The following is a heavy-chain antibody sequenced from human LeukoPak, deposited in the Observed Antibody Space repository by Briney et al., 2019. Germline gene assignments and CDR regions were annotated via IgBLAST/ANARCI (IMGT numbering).Heavy chain of an antibody. CDR1: GYTLTELS. Sequence: ASVKVSCKVSGYTLTELSMHWVRQAPGKGLEWMGGSDPEDGETIYAQNFQGRVTMTEDTSTDTAYMELSSLRSEDTAVYYCARDRGYYDSSGYYFDYWGQGTLVTVSS. J-gene: IGHJ4*02. D-gene: IGHD3-22*01. CDR3: ARDRGYYDSSGYYFDY. V-gene: IGHV1-24*01. CDR2: SDPEDGET.